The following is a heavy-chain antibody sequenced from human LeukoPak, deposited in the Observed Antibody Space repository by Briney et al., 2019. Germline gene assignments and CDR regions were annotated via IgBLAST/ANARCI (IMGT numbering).Heavy chain of an antibody. CDR2: ISSSSSYI. Sequence: SGGSLRLSCAASGFTFSSYSMNWVRQAPGKGLEWVSSISSSSSYIYYADSVKGRFTISRDNAKNSLYLQMNSLRAEDTAVYYCAKADKLRFLEWLSSPPPFDYWGQGTLVTVSS. V-gene: IGHV3-21*04. J-gene: IGHJ4*02. CDR3: AKADKLRFLEWLSSPPPFDY. D-gene: IGHD3-3*01. CDR1: GFTFSSYS.